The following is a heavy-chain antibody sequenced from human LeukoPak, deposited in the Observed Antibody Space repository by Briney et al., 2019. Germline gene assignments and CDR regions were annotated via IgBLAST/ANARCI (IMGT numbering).Heavy chain of an antibody. V-gene: IGHV3-21*01. CDR3: ERAPRGYSNYVDY. CDR2: ISSSSSYI. CDR1: GFTFSSYS. Sequence: PGGSLRLSCAASGFTFSSYSMNWVRQAPGKGLEWVSSISSSSSYIYYADSVKGRFTISRDNAKNSLYLQMNSLRAEDTAVYYCERAPRGYSNYVDYWGQGTLVTVSS. D-gene: IGHD4-11*01. J-gene: IGHJ4*02.